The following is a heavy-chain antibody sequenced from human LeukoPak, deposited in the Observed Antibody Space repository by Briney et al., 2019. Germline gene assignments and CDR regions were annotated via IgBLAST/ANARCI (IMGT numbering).Heavy chain of an antibody. CDR3: AKASAGSSWYLGDDY. Sequence: GGSLRLSCAASGFTFSSYAMSWVRQAPGKGLEWVSGISGSGGSTYYADSVKGRFTISRDNSKNTLYLQMSSLRAEDTAVYYCAKASAGSSWYLGDDYWGQGTLVTVSS. CDR1: GFTFSSYA. D-gene: IGHD6-13*01. J-gene: IGHJ4*02. V-gene: IGHV3-23*01. CDR2: ISGSGGST.